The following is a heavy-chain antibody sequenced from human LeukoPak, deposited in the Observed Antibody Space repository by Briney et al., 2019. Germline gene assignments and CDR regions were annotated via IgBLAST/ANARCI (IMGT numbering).Heavy chain of an antibody. D-gene: IGHD5-24*01. CDR1: GYTFTGYY. J-gene: IGHJ5*02. CDR3: ARDYGDGYGLGWFDP. Sequence: GASVKVSCKASGYTFTGYYMHWVRQAPGQGLEWMGWINPNSGGTNYAQKFQGRVTMTRDTSISTAYMELSRLRSDDTAVYYCARDYGDGYGLGWFDPWGQGTLVTVSS. V-gene: IGHV1-2*02. CDR2: INPNSGGT.